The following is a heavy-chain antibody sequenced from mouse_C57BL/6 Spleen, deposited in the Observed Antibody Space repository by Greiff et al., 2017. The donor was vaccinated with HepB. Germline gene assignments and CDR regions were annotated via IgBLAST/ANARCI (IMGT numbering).Heavy chain of an antibody. CDR3: ARHANYGKDFDY. V-gene: IGHV5-6*01. CDR2: ISSGGSYT. CDR1: GFTFSSYG. D-gene: IGHD2-1*01. Sequence: VQLKESGGDLVKPGGSLKLSCAASGFTFSSYGMSWVRQTPDKRLEWVATISSGGSYTYYPDSVKGRFTISRDNAKNTLYLQMSSLKSEDTAMYYCARHANYGKDFDYWGQGTTLTVSS. J-gene: IGHJ2*01.